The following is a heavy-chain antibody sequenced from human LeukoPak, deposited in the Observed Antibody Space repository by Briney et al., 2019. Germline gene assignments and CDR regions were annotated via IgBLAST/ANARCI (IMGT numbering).Heavy chain of an antibody. J-gene: IGHJ4*02. V-gene: IGHV5-51*01. Sequence: GESPETPFQASGYPFTNYWIVWVRPMPGKGPEVLGIIFPRDSHARYSPSFQGHITISADTSISTAYLQWSSPAASDTAMYYCAKFHATWYGESWGQGTLVTVSS. CDR3: AKFHATWYGES. CDR2: IFPRDSHA. CDR1: GYPFTNYW. D-gene: IGHD6-13*01.